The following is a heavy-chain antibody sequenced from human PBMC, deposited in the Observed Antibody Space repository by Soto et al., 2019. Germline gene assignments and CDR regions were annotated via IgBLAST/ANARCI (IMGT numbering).Heavy chain of an antibody. D-gene: IGHD2-21*01. J-gene: IGHJ6*02. CDR2: IIPIFGTA. CDR1: GGTFSSYA. V-gene: IGHV1-69*13. CDR3: ARVVGDYYYYYGMDV. Sequence: AVKVSCKASGGTFSSYAISWVRQAPGQGLEWMGGIIPIFGTANYAQKFQGRVTITADESTSTAYMELSSLRSEDTAVYYCARVVGDYYYYYGMDVWGQGTTVTVSS.